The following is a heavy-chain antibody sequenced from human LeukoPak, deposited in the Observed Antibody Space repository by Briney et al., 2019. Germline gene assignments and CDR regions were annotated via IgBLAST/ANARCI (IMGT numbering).Heavy chain of an antibody. V-gene: IGHV3-74*01. J-gene: IGHJ4*02. CDR1: GFTFSSYW. D-gene: IGHD3-10*01. CDR3: AKDEGHYYGSGSYSHY. CDR2: INSDGSST. Sequence: QPGGSLRLSCAASGFTFSSYWMHWVRQTPGKGLVWVSRINSDGSSTSYADSVKGRFTISRDNGKNTLFLQMNSLRAEDTAVYYCAKDEGHYYGSGSYSHYWGQGTLVTVSS.